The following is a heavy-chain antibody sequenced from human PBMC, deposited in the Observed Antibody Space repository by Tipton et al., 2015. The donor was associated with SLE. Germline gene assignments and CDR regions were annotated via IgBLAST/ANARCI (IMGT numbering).Heavy chain of an antibody. CDR1: GYSISSGYS. V-gene: IGHV4-38-2*02. CDR2: MFHGGST. CDR3: ASSQYCSDSSCYSFDY. D-gene: IGHD2-2*02. Sequence: TLSLTCTVSGYSISSGYSWGWIRQPPGKGLEWIGSMFHGGSTYYNPSLKSRVTISVDTSKNHLSLKLSSVTAADTAVYHCASSQYCSDSSCYSFDYWGQGTLVTVSS. J-gene: IGHJ4*02.